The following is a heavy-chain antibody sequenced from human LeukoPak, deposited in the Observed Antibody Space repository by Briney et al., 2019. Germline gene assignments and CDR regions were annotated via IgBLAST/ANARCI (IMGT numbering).Heavy chain of an antibody. V-gene: IGHV1-2*02. CDR1: GYTFTGYY. D-gene: IGHD4-17*01. CDR2: INPNSGGT. J-gene: IGHJ4*02. Sequence: ASVKVSCKASGYTFTGYYMHWVRQAPGQGLEWMGWINPNSGGTNYAQKFQRRVTMTRDTSISTAYMELSRLRSDDTAVYYCASAHDYGDYGSYYFDYWGQGTLVTVSS. CDR3: ASAHDYGDYGSYYFDY.